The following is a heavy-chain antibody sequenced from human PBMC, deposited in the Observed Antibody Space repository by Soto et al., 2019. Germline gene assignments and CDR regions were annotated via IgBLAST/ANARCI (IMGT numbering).Heavy chain of an antibody. V-gene: IGHV1-46*01. Sequence: ASVKVSCKAPRDTFTSHYINWVRQAPGQGLEWMGVINPHGGSTAYAQKFKGRVTLTRDTSASTVYMEVSSLTSEDTAMYYCARSSGGNFGIIIEGTNWFAPWGQGTLVTVSS. J-gene: IGHJ5*02. CDR1: RDTFTSHY. CDR3: ARSSGGNFGIIIEGTNWFAP. CDR2: INPHGGST. D-gene: IGHD1-26*01.